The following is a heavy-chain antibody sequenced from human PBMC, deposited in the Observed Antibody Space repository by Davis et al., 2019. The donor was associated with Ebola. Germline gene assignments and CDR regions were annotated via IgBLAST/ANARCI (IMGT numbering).Heavy chain of an antibody. CDR2: IYDSGRT. D-gene: IGHD2-21*01. Sequence: PSETLSLTCTFSDGSISSHYWNWIRQPPGKGLEWVGIIYDSGRTHYNPSLKSRVTISADTSEKQFSLNLRSVTAADTAVYFCSRFGEGAYWGQGTLVTVSS. CDR1: DGSISSHY. CDR3: SRFGEGAY. J-gene: IGHJ4*02. V-gene: IGHV4-59*11.